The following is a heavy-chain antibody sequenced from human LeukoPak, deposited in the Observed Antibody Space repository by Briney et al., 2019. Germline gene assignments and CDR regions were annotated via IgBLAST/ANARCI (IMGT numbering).Heavy chain of an antibody. V-gene: IGHV3-23*01. D-gene: IGHD3-10*01. CDR1: GFTINSYS. Sequence: GGSLRLSCAASGFTINSYSMSWVRQAPGKGLEWVSGISGSGRSTYYADSVKGRLTISSDSSKQTQHLQMNRLSAEDTAVYYCSKDRGWSVDANKVGFDYWGQGTLVTVSS. CDR3: SKDRGWSVDANKVGFDY. J-gene: IGHJ4*02. CDR2: ISGSGRST.